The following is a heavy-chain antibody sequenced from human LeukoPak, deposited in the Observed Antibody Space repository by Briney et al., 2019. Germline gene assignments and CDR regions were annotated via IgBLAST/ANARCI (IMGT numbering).Heavy chain of an antibody. CDR1: GYSFTSYW. CDR3: ARHEGVTTPSDY. D-gene: IGHD4-17*01. V-gene: IGHV5-10-1*01. CDR2: IDPSDSYT. Sequence: GESLKISCKGSGYSFTSYWISWVRQMPGKGLEWMGRIDPSDSYTNYSPSFQGHVTISADKSISTAYLQWSSLKASDTAMYYCARHEGVTTPSDYWGQGTLVTVSS. J-gene: IGHJ4*02.